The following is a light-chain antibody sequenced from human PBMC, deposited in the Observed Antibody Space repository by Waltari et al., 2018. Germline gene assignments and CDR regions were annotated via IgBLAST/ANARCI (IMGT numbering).Light chain of an antibody. CDR1: QNIASN. CDR3: QHYNSWPPEYT. J-gene: IGKJ2*01. V-gene: IGKV3-15*01. Sequence: EMVMTQSPATLSVSPGETATLSCRASQNIASNLAWYQQKPGQSPRLLIDGASTRASGAPARFSGTGSGTEFTLAISSIQSEDLAVYYCQHYNSWPPEYTFGQGTKLEIK. CDR2: GAS.